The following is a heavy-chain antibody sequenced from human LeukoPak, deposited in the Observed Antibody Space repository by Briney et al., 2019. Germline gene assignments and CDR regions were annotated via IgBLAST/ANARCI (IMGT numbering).Heavy chain of an antibody. CDR1: GFTFRSYW. V-gene: IGHV3-7*04. CDR2: IKQDGSEK. Sequence: GGSLRLSCAASGFTFRSYWMSWVRQAPGKGLEWVANIKQDGSEKYYVDSVKGRFTVSRDNAKNSLYLQMNSLRAGDTAVYFCAGATPPFDNWGQGPLVPVPS. J-gene: IGHJ4*02. CDR3: AGATPPFDN.